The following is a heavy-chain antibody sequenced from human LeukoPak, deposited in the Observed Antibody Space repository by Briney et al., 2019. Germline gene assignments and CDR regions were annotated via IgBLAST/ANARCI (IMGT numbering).Heavy chain of an antibody. D-gene: IGHD2-15*01. CDR2: IYYSGNT. CDR1: GDSIGSFY. Sequence: PSETLSLTCTVSGDSIGSFYWSWIRQPPGKGLEWIGNIYYSGNTNYNPSLKSRVTISVDTSKNQFSLKLTPVTAADTAIYYCARPARYCSGGSCWDSWGQGTLVTVSS. CDR3: ARPARYCSGGSCWDS. V-gene: IGHV4-59*01. J-gene: IGHJ4*02.